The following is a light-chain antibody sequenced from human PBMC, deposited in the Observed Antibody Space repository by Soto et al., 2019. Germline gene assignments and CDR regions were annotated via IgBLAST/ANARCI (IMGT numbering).Light chain of an antibody. CDR3: LQHSGTSPKT. V-gene: IGKV3D-20*02. CDR1: QSVDNYI. J-gene: IGKJ1*01. CDR2: ETS. Sequence: VLTQSPGPPSLSPGESGTLSCRASQSVDNYILDWYQHKRGQAPRLLIYETSNRATGIPARFTGSASGTDCTLNNTMLVPEDSGVYDGLQHSGTSPKTFGQGTKVEIK.